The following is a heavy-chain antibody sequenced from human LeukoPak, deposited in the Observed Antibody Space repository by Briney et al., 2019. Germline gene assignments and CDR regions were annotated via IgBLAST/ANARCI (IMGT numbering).Heavy chain of an antibody. V-gene: IGHV4-34*01. Sequence: SETLSLTCAVYGGSFSGYYWSWIRQPPGKGLEWIGEINHSGSTNYNPSLKSRVTISVDTSKNQFSLKLSSVTAADTAVYYCAGGGEMATFDYWGQGTLVTVSS. D-gene: IGHD5-12*01. CDR1: GGSFSGYY. CDR3: AGGGEMATFDY. CDR2: INHSGST. J-gene: IGHJ4*02.